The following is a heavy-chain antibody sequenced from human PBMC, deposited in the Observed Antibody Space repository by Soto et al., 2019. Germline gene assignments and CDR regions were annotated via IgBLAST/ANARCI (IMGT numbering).Heavy chain of an antibody. D-gene: IGHD1-1*01. Sequence: GGSLRLSCAASGFTFSNAWMNWVRQAPGKGLEWVGRIKSKTDGGTTDYAAPVKGRFTISRDDSKNTLYLQMNSLKTEDTAVYYCTTEMQLEPYGMDVWGQGTTVTVSS. CDR1: GFTFSNAW. CDR3: TTEMQLEPYGMDV. V-gene: IGHV3-15*07. CDR2: IKSKTDGGTT. J-gene: IGHJ6*02.